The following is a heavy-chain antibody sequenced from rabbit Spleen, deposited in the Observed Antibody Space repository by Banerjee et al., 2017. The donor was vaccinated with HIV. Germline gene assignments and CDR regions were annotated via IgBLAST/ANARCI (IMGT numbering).Heavy chain of an antibody. CDR1: GFSFNSGYV. Sequence: QSLEESGGGLVKPGASLTLTCKASGFSFNSGYVMCWVRQAPGKGLEWIACINTRTGATAYANWAKGRFTISKASSTTVTLQMTSLTAADTATYFCARDLAAIIGWNFGLWGQGTLVTVS. CDR2: INTRTGAT. J-gene: IGHJ3*01. D-gene: IGHD4-1*01. CDR3: ARDLAAIIGWNFGL. V-gene: IGHV1S40*01.